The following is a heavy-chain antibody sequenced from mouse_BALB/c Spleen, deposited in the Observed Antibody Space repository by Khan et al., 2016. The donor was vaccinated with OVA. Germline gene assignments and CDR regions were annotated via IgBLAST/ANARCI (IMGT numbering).Heavy chain of an antibody. CDR2: INPHIGET. J-gene: IGHJ2*01. D-gene: IGHD1-1*01. CDR3: ARIYRSDVDY. V-gene: IGHV1-20*02. CDR1: GYSFTGYF. Sequence: EVQLQASGPELVKPGASVKISCTASGYSFTGYFMNWVMQSHGKSLEWIGRINPHIGETFYNQKLKGKATLTVGESSSTAHMEGRSLAAEVSAVYYCARIYRSDVDYGGQGTTLTVSS.